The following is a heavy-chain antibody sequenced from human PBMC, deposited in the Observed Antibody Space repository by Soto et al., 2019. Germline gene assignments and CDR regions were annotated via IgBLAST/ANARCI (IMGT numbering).Heavy chain of an antibody. Sequence: SETLSLTCAVYGGSFSGHYWSWIRQPPGKGLEWIGEINHSGSTNNNPSLKSRVTISVDTSKNQVSLKVTSVTAADTAVYYCGRFNGFCFSTKCHGYYGRAVGGKGTRATV. V-gene: IGHV4-34*01. J-gene: IGHJ6*04. D-gene: IGHD2-2*03. CDR3: GRFNGFCFSTKCHGYYGRAV. CDR1: GGSFSGHY. CDR2: INHSGST.